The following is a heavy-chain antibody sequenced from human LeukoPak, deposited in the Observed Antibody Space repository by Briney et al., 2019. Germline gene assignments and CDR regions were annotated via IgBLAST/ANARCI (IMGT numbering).Heavy chain of an antibody. V-gene: IGHV4-34*01. J-gene: IGHJ5*02. Sequence: SATLSLTCAVYGGSFSGYYWSWIRQPPGKGLEWIGEINHSGSTDYNPSLKIRVTISVDTYKNPFSLQLSSVTAAATALYYCARGRTTIWFGEFSRLNWFDPWGQATLVTVSS. CDR1: GGSFSGYY. CDR3: ARGRTTIWFGEFSRLNWFDP. D-gene: IGHD3-10*01. CDR2: INHSGST.